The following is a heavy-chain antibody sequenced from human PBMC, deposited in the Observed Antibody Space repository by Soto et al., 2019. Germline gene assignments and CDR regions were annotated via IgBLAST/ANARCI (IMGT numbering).Heavy chain of an antibody. CDR3: AKDQATMVRGIPGYYYYYMDV. Sequence: GSLRLSCAASGFTFSPYWMSWVRQAPGKGLEWVAAISGSGGSTYYADSVKGRFTISRDNSKNTLYLQMNSLRAEDTAVYYCAKDQATMVRGIPGYYYYYMDVWGKGTTVTVSS. V-gene: IGHV3-23*01. CDR1: GFTFSPYW. J-gene: IGHJ6*03. CDR2: ISGSGGST. D-gene: IGHD3-10*01.